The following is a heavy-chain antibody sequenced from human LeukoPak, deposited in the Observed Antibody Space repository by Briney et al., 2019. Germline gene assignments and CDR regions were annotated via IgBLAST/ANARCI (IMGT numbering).Heavy chain of an antibody. CDR3: ARDNPPNYEILTGYYDAFDI. CDR2: IKEDGSEK. V-gene: IGHV3-7*01. Sequence: GGSLRLSCAASGFTFSNYWMTWVRQAPGKGLEWVANIKEDGSEKDYVDSVKGRFTVSRDNAKNSLYLQMNSLRAEDTAVYYCARDNPPNYEILTGYYDAFDIWGQGTMVTVSS. J-gene: IGHJ3*02. CDR1: GFTFSNYW. D-gene: IGHD3-9*01.